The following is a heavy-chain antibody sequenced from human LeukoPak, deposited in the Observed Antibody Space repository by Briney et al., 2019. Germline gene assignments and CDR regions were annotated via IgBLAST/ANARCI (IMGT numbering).Heavy chain of an antibody. CDR2: IYPSSGGT. CDR1: GYTFTSYH. CDR3: ARDLPFED. J-gene: IGHJ4*02. D-gene: IGHD2/OR15-2a*01. Sequence: GASVKVSCKASGYTFTSYHMHWVRRAPGQGLEWMGRIYPSSGGTNYAQKFQGRITLTTDTSINTAYMELSRLRFDDTAVYYCARDLPFEDWGQGTLVTVSS. V-gene: IGHV1-2*06.